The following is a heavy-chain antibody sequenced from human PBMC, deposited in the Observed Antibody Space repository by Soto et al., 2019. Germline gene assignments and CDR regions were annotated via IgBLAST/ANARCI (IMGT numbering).Heavy chain of an antibody. V-gene: IGHV1-18*01. CDR3: ATVLRGVVNWFDP. Sequence: HLAQSGPEVKKPGASITVSCKTSGDTFTNFGLSWVRQAPGQGLEWMGWIATYNSNRNYAQKFQGRLTLTTDTSTSTAYMELKSLRYDDTAVYYCATVLRGVVNWFDPWGQGTLVTVSS. CDR1: GDTFTNFG. D-gene: IGHD3-10*01. J-gene: IGHJ5*02. CDR2: IATYNSNR.